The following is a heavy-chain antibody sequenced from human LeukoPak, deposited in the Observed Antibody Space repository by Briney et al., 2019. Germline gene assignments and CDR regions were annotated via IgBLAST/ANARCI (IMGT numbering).Heavy chain of an antibody. V-gene: IGHV6-1*01. D-gene: IGHD5-12*01. Sequence: SQTLSLTCAISGDSVSSNSAAWNWIRQSPSRGLEWLGRTYYRSKWYNDYAVSVKSRIAINPDTSKNQFSLQLNSVTPEDTAVYYCARDMGVDPRKHYYYGMDVWGQGTTVTVSS. J-gene: IGHJ6*02. CDR2: TYYRSKWYN. CDR3: ARDMGVDPRKHYYYGMDV. CDR1: GDSVSSNSAA.